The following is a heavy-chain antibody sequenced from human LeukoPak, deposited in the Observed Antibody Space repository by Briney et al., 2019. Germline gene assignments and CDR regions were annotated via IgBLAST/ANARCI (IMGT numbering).Heavy chain of an antibody. CDR1: GFTFSSYS. CDR2: ISSSSSYI. Sequence: GGSLRLSCAASGFTFSSYSMNWVRQAPGKGLEWVSSISSSSSYIYYADSVKGRFTISRDNAKNSLYLQMNSLRAEDTAVYYCARAPSVTATYGADYWGQGTLVTVSS. D-gene: IGHD2-21*02. J-gene: IGHJ4*02. CDR3: ARAPSVTATYGADY. V-gene: IGHV3-21*01.